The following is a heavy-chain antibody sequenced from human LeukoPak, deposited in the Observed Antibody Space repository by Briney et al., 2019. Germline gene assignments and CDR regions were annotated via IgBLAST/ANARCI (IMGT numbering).Heavy chain of an antibody. D-gene: IGHD1-1*01. Sequence: GGSLRLSCAASGFTFSSYSMNWVRQAPGKGLEWVSYISSGSSTIYYADSVKGRFTISRDNAKNSLYLQMNSLRAEDTAAYYCARARNEDYWGQGTLVTVSS. CDR1: GFTFSSYS. CDR2: ISSGSSTI. CDR3: ARARNEDY. V-gene: IGHV3-48*01. J-gene: IGHJ4*02.